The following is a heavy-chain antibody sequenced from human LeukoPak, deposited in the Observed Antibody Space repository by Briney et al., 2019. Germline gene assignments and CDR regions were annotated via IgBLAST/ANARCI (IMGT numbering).Heavy chain of an antibody. D-gene: IGHD6-19*01. Sequence: PGGSLRLSCAASGFTFSSYNMNWVRQAPGKGLEWVSSISSSSSFIYYADSLKGRFTISRDNARNSLFLQMNSLRAEDTAVYYCAREAVGDAFDIWGQGTMVTVSS. CDR2: ISSSSSFI. CDR3: AREAVGDAFDI. CDR1: GFTFSSYN. V-gene: IGHV3-21*01. J-gene: IGHJ3*02.